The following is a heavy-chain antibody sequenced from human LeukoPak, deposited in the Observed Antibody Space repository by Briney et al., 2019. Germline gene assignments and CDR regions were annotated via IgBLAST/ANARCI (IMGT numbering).Heavy chain of an antibody. Sequence: GESLRLSCAASGFTVSTNYMTWVRQAPGKGLECVSVIYPGGITAYADSVKGRFAISRDNSKNTLYLHMNNLRAEDTALCHCARHVYPYGMDVWGQGTMVAVSS. D-gene: IGHD3-10*02. CDR3: ARHVYPYGMDV. J-gene: IGHJ6*02. V-gene: IGHV3-53*01. CDR2: IYPGGIT. CDR1: GFTVSTNY.